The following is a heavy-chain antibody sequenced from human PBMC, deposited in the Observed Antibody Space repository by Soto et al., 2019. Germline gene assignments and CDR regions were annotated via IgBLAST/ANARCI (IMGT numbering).Heavy chain of an antibody. CDR1: GYTFTGYY. CDR3: ARGDCSSTSCYVYMDV. D-gene: IGHD2-2*01. J-gene: IGHJ6*03. Sequence: ASVKVSCKASGYTFTGYYMHWVRQAPGQGLEWMGWINPNSGGTNYAQKFQGWVTMTRDTSISTAYMELSRLRSDDTAVYYCARGDCSSTSCYVYMDVWGKGTTVTVSS. CDR2: INPNSGGT. V-gene: IGHV1-2*04.